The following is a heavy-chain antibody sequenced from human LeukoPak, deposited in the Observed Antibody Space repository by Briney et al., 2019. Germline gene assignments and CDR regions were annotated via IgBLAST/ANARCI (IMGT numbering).Heavy chain of an antibody. J-gene: IGHJ4*02. CDR1: GGSISSYY. CDR2: IYYSGST. Sequence: PSETLSLTCTVSGGSISSYYWSWIRQPPGKGLEWIGYIYYSGSTKYNPSLKSRVTISVDTSKNQFSLKLSSVTAADTAVYYCARYYCSGGSCYFDYWGQGTLVTVSS. V-gene: IGHV4-59*08. D-gene: IGHD2-15*01. CDR3: ARYYCSGGSCYFDY.